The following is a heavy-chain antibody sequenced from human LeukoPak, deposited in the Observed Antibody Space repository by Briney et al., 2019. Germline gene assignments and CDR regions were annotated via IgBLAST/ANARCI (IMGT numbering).Heavy chain of an antibody. D-gene: IGHD6-13*01. CDR3: ARFGSWYDY. CDR2: IYHSGST. V-gene: IGHV4-4*02. CDR1: GGSISSYY. J-gene: IGHJ4*02. Sequence: SETLSLTCTVSGGSISSYYWSWVRQPPGKGLEWIGEIYHSGSTNYNPSLKSRVTISVDKSKNQFSLKLSSVTAADTAVYYCARFGSWYDYWGQGTLVTVSS.